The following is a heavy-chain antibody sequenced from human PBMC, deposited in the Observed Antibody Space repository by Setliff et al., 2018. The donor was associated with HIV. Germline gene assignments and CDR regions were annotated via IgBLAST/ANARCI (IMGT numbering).Heavy chain of an antibody. V-gene: IGHV1-3*04. CDR3: ARDSSGWSPFDY. J-gene: IGHJ4*02. CDR2: INTGNDNT. Sequence: GASVKVSCKGSGYTFTGHYMHWVRQAPGQRLEWMGWINTGNDNTRYSRKFQGRVTITRDTSASTAYMELSSLRSEDTAVYYCARDSSGWSPFDYWGQGTLVTVSS. D-gene: IGHD6-19*01. CDR1: GYTFTGHY.